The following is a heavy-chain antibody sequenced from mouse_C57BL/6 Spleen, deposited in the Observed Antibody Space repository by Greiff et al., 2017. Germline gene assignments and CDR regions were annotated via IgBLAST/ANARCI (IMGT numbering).Heavy chain of an antibody. J-gene: IGHJ3*01. CDR1: GYTFTSYW. CDR3: ASYVFAY. V-gene: IGHV1-50*01. CDR2: IDPSDSYT. Sequence: VQLQQSGAELVKPGASVKLSCKASGYTFTSYWMQWVKQRPGQGLEWIGEIDPSDSYTNYNQKFRGKATLTVDTSSSTAYMQLSSLTSEDSAVYYCASYVFAYWGQGTLVTVSA.